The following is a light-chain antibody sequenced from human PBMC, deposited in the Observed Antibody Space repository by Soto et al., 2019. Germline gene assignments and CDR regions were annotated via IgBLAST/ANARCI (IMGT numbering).Light chain of an antibody. Sequence: ENVLTQSPGTLSLSPGDRATLSCRASESVSSSYFAWYQQKDGQAPRLLIYAASNRASGTPDRFSGSGSGTDFPLTISQLEPEDFAVYYGQQSGSSRITYGQGERLEMK. J-gene: IGKJ5*01. CDR3: QQSGSSRIT. CDR1: ESVSSSY. V-gene: IGKV3-20*01. CDR2: AAS.